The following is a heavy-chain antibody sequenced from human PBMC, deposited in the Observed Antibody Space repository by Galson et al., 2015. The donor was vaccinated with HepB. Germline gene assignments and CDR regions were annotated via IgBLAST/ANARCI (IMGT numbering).Heavy chain of an antibody. CDR1: GFIFTNYG. D-gene: IGHD2-15*01. CDR2: ISARTGNT. Sequence: SVKVSCKASGFIFTNYGFIWVRQAPGQGLEWMGWISARTGNTNYAPRFQGRVTLTTDTSTTTAYMELRNLRADDTATYYCAREIGCSGRYCEDSWGQGTLVSVSS. J-gene: IGHJ4*02. V-gene: IGHV1-18*04. CDR3: AREIGCSGRYCEDS.